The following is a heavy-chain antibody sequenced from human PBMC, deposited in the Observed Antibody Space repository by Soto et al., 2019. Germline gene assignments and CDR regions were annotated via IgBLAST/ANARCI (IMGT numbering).Heavy chain of an antibody. V-gene: IGHV3-66*01. Sequence: EVQLVESGGGLVQPGGSLRLSCAASGFSVSTNYMNWVRQAPGKGLEWVSVIYSGGTTYYADSVKGRFTMSRDNSKNTLYLQMNSLRAEDTDVYYCARGRSASSDFDYWGQGTLVTVSS. CDR3: ARGRSASSDFDY. CDR2: IYSGGTT. D-gene: IGHD3-10*01. J-gene: IGHJ4*02. CDR1: GFSVSTNY.